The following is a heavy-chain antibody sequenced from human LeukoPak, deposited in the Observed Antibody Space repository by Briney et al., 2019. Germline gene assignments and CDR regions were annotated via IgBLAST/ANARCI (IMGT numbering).Heavy chain of an antibody. V-gene: IGHV4-61*02. CDR1: GGSISSGSYY. CDR2: IYTSGST. J-gene: IGHJ4*02. CDR3: ARDPVGDGYLGYDY. D-gene: IGHD5-24*01. Sequence: SETLALTCTVSGGSISSGSYYWSWIRQPAGKGLEWIGRIYTSGSTNYNPSLKSRVTISVDTSKNQFSLKLSSVTAADTAVYYCARDPVGDGYLGYDYWGQGTLVTVSS.